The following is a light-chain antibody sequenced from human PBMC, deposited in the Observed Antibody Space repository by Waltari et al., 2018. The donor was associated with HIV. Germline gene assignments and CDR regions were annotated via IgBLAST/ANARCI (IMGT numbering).Light chain of an antibody. CDR2: RNN. CDR3: ASWDDSLSVV. V-gene: IGLV1-47*01. Sequence: QSAMTQPPSASGTPGQRVTISCSGSSSNLGRTQVYWYLQLPGTAPKRLSYRNNQRPSGVPDRFSGSKSGTSASLAISGLRSEDEADYYCASWDDSLSVVFGGGTKLTVL. CDR1: SSNLGRTQ. J-gene: IGLJ2*01.